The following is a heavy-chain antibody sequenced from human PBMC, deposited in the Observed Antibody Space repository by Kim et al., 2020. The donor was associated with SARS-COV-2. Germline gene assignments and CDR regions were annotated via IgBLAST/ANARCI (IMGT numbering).Heavy chain of an antibody. V-gene: IGHV4-39*02. CDR1: GGSISSSSYY. J-gene: IGHJ5*02. CDR3: ARDRGLGYYSLPSDP. Sequence: SETLSLTCTVSGGSISSSSYYWGWIRQPPGKGLEWIGSIYYSGSTYYNPSLKSRVTISVDTSKNQFSLKLSSVTAADTAVYYCARDRGLGYYSLPSDPWGQGTLVTVSS. CDR2: IYYSGST. D-gene: IGHD3-3*01.